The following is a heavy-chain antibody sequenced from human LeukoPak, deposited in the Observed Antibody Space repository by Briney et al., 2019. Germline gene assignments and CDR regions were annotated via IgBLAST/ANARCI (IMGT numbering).Heavy chain of an antibody. J-gene: IGHJ4*02. CDR1: GFTFSSYG. V-gene: IGHV3-30*02. CDR2: IRYDGSNK. CDR3: AKYLGDSSGCQLGCYLHY. Sequence: GGSLRLSCAASGFTFSSYGMHWVRQAPGKGLEWVAFIRYDGSNKYYADSVKGRFTISRDNSKNTLYLQMNSLRAEDTAVYYCAKYLGDSSGCQLGCYLHYWGQGPVLPVSS. D-gene: IGHD3-22*01.